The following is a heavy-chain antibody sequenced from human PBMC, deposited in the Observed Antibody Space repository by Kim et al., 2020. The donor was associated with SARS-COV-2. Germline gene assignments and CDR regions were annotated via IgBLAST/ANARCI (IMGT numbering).Heavy chain of an antibody. CDR1: GFTFSSYD. D-gene: IGHD3-9*01. CDR2: IGTAGDT. V-gene: IGHV3-13*01. Sequence: GGSLRLSCAASGFTFSSYDMHWVRQATGKGLEWVSAIGTAGDTYYPGSVKGRFTISRKNAKNSLYLQMNSLRAGDTAVYYCARGDILTGYFIPPYYYGMDVWGQGTTVTVSS. CDR3: ARGDILTGYFIPPYYYGMDV. J-gene: IGHJ6*02.